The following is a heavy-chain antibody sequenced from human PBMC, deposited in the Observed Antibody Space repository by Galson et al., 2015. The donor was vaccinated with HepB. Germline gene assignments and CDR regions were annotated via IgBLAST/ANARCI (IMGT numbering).Heavy chain of an antibody. J-gene: IGHJ6*02. Sequence: SLRLSFAASVFTFSSYSMNSVRQAPGKGLEWVSSISSSSSYIYYADSVKGRFTISRDNAKNSLYLQMNSLRAEDTAVYYCARGYDFWSGYSFFPYYYYYGMDVWGQGTTVTVSS. CDR2: ISSSSSYI. CDR3: ARGYDFWSGYSFFPYYYYYGMDV. CDR1: VFTFSSYS. V-gene: IGHV3-21*01. D-gene: IGHD3-3*01.